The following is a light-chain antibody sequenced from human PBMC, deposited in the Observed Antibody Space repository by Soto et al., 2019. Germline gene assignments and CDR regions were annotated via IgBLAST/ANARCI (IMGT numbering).Light chain of an antibody. J-gene: IGLJ1*01. V-gene: IGLV2-14*01. CDR1: SSDLAIYNY. CDR2: QVT. Sequence: QSVLAQPASVTGSPGQSIPISCTGTSSDLAIYNYVSWYQQQPGKAPKLMIYQVTNRPSGVSNRFSGHRSGNTASLTISGLQAQDEADYYCSSYTDSSNYVFGTGTKV. CDR3: SSYTDSSNYV.